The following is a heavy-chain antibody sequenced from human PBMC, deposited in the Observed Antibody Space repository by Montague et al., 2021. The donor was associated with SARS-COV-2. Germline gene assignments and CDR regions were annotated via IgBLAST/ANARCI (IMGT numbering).Heavy chain of an antibody. CDR3: ARDGRRTTVTPRGVITLHYFDY. CDR2: IYYSGST. D-gene: IGHD4-17*01. V-gene: IGHV4-31*03. CDR1: GGSISSGGYY. J-gene: IGHJ4*02. Sequence: TLSLTCTVSGGSISSGGYYWSWIRQHPGKGLEWIGYIYYSGSTYYNPSLKSRVTISVDTPKNQFSLKLSSVTAADTAVYYCARDGRRTTVTPRGVITLHYFDYWGQGTLVTVSS.